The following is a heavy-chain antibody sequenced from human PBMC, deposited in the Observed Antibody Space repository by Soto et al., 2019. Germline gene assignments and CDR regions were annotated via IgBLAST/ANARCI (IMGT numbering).Heavy chain of an antibody. CDR1: GYTFTGHY. Sequence: ASVKVSCKASGYTFTGHYIHWVRQAPEQGPEWMGEIGPESGATRFAQKFQGRVTMTRDMSITTAYMELNNLSPDDTAVYYCGRGRSGQIVVYYWGQGTPVTVSS. CDR2: IGPESGAT. V-gene: IGHV1-2*02. CDR3: GRGRSGQIVVYY. J-gene: IGHJ4*02. D-gene: IGHD3-3*01.